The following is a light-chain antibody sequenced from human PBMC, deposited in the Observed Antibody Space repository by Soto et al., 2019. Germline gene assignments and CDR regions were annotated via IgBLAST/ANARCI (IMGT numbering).Light chain of an antibody. CDR3: SSYTTTTRL. Sequence: QSALTQPASVSGSPGQSITISCTGTSSDIGSNNYVSWFQQRPGKAPTLIIYEVSNRPSGVSTHFSGSKSGNTASLTISGLLPEDEAEYYCSSYTTTTRLFGGGIKVTVL. J-gene: IGLJ3*02. CDR1: SSDIGSNNY. V-gene: IGLV2-14*01. CDR2: EVS.